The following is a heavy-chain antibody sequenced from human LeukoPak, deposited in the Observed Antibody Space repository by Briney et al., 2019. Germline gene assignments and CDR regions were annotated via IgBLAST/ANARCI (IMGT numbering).Heavy chain of an antibody. Sequence: ASVKVSCKASGYTFTSYGISWVRQAPGQGLEWMGWISAYNGNTNYAQKLQGRVTMTTDTSTSAAYMELRSLRSDDTAVYYCATAPSTNYDILTGYYNVLDYWGQGTLVTVSS. CDR1: GYTFTSYG. D-gene: IGHD3-9*01. V-gene: IGHV1-18*01. CDR3: ATAPSTNYDILTGYYNVLDY. J-gene: IGHJ4*02. CDR2: ISAYNGNT.